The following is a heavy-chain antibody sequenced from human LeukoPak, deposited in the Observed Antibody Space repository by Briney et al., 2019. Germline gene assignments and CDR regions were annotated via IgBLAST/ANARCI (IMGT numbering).Heavy chain of an antibody. CDR2: ISGSGGST. CDR1: GFTFSSYA. D-gene: IGHD3-9*01. V-gene: IGHV3-23*01. J-gene: IGHJ4*02. CDR3: TKVELRYFDWPQDFDY. Sequence: GGSLRLSCAASGFTFSSYAMSWVRQAPGKGLEWVSGISGSGGSTYYADSVKGRFSISRDNSKNTLYLQMNSLRAEDTAIYYCTKVELRYFDWPQDFDYWGQGTLVTVSS.